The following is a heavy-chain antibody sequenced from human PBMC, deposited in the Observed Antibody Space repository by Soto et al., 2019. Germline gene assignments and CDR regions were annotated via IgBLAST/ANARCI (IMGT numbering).Heavy chain of an antibody. D-gene: IGHD3-10*01. CDR3: AREVEGSYSPADF. CDR2: VSSYNGNT. J-gene: IGHJ4*02. V-gene: IGHV1-18*01. CDR1: GYTFTDHG. Sequence: QVQLVQSGPEGKKPGASVTVSCKTSGYTFTDHGIDWVRQAPGQGLEWVGWVSSYNGNTNYAYNLKDRVIMTTDASTSTAYMELRGLRSDDTAVYYCAREVEGSYSPADFWGQVTPFTVSS.